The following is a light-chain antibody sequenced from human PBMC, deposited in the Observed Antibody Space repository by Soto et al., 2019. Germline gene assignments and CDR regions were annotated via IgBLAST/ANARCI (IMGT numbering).Light chain of an antibody. CDR2: GAS. CDR3: QQYCTSPLS. Sequence: EIGLTQSPGTLSLSPEERVTLSCRASQSVSSSYLAWYQQKPGQAPRLLIYGASSRATGIPDRFSGSGSGTDFTLSISRLEPEDFAVYYCQQYCTSPLSVGGRTKLEIK. V-gene: IGKV3-20*01. CDR1: QSVSSSY. J-gene: IGKJ4*01.